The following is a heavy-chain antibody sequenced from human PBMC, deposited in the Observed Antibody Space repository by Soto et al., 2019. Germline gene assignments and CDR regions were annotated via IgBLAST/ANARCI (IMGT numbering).Heavy chain of an antibody. J-gene: IGHJ3*02. CDR1: GGTFSSYA. D-gene: IGHD3-22*01. Sequence: SVKVSCKASGGTFSSYAISWVRQAPGQGLEWMGGIIPIFGTANYAQKFQGRVTITADKSTSTAYMELSSLRSEDTAVYYCARVVTYYYDSSGPRGDYDAFDIWGQGTMVIVSS. CDR3: ARVVTYYYDSSGPRGDYDAFDI. V-gene: IGHV1-69*06. CDR2: IIPIFGTA.